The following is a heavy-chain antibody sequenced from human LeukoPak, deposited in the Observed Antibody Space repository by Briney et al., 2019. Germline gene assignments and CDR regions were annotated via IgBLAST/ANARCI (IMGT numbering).Heavy chain of an antibody. CDR1: GFTVSTNY. CDR3: ARVGDHYHWYLDV. J-gene: IGHJ2*01. D-gene: IGHD3-10*01. V-gene: IGHV3-53*01. Sequence: GGSLRLSCAASGFTVSTNYMNWVRQAPGRGLEWVSILYSGESAYYADSVKGRFAVSRDSSKNTLFLQMNALRAEDTAVYYCARVGDHYHWYLDVWGRGTLVTVSS. CDR2: LYSGESA.